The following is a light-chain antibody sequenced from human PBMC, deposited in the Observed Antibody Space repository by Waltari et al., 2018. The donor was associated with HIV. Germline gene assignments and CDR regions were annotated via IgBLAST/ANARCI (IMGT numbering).Light chain of an antibody. Sequence: DIVMTQSPDSPPVSLGERATINCTSSRSILYSSDNRNYLAWYQQKPRQPPKLLISWASTRESGVPDRFSGSGSGTDFTLTITRLQAEGVAVYHCQQYFRIPPTFGGGTKVQIK. J-gene: IGKJ4*01. CDR3: QQYFRIPPT. CDR2: WAS. CDR1: RSILYSSDNRNY. V-gene: IGKV4-1*01.